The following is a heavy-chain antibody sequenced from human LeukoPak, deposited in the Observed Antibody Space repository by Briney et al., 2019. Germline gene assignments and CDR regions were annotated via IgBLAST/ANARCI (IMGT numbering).Heavy chain of an antibody. CDR2: INWNGGST. CDR3: ARSPLGYCSGGSCYSYYFDY. Sequence: PGGSLRLSCAASGFTFDDYGMSWVRQAPGKGLEWVSGINWNGGSTGYADSVKGRFTISRDNAKNSLYLQMNSLRAEDTALYYCARSPLGYCSGGSCYSYYFDYWGQGTLVTVSS. D-gene: IGHD2-15*01. V-gene: IGHV3-20*04. CDR1: GFTFDDYG. J-gene: IGHJ4*02.